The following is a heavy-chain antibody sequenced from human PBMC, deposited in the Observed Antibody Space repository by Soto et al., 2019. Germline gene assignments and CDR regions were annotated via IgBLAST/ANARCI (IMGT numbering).Heavy chain of an antibody. D-gene: IGHD2-15*01. Sequence: SETLSLTCSVSGYSVTSSDYYWAWIRQPPGKGLEWIGSMFYSGLTYYNPSLKSRVTLSVDTSKNQFSVRLNSVTAADTAVYCCAPLSVSLSGPYGIHVWGQGTTVTVSS. CDR1: GYSVTSSDYY. CDR3: APLSVSLSGPYGIHV. V-gene: IGHV4-39*01. CDR2: MFYSGLT. J-gene: IGHJ6*02.